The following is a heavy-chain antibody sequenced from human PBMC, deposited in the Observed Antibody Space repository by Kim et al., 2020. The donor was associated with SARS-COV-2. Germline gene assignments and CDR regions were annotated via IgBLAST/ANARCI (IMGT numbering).Heavy chain of an antibody. D-gene: IGHD4-17*01. V-gene: IGHV1-18*04. J-gene: IGHJ4*02. CDR1: GYMFTSYG. CDR3: ARGTYGDISFDY. Sequence: ASVKVSCKACGYMFTSYGFSWVRQAPGQGLEWLGWISARDGGTKYGQKVQGRVIMTTDTSTNTAYMELWSLRSDDTPMYYCARGTYGDISFDYWGQGTLV. CDR2: ISARDGGT.